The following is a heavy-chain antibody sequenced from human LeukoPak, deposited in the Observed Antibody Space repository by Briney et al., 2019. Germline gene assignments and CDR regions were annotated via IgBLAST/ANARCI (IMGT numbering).Heavy chain of an antibody. CDR1: GFTLSSYW. V-gene: IGHV3-7*01. CDR3: AREPDPQNDFDY. CDR2: IKQDGGEK. J-gene: IGHJ4*02. Sequence: PGGSLRLSCAASGFTLSSYWVSWVRQAPGKGLEGGGNIKQDGGEKYYVDSVKGRFTISRDNAKNSLYLQMNSLSAEDTAVYYCAREPDPQNDFDYWGQGTLVTVSS.